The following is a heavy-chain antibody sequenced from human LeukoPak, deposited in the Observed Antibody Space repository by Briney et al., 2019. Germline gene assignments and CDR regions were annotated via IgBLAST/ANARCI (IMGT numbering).Heavy chain of an antibody. CDR2: IIPIFGTA. CDR1: GGTFSSYA. CDR3: ARAYGYSYGQRYFDY. V-gene: IGHV1-69*13. J-gene: IGHJ4*02. Sequence: SVKVSCKASGGTFSSYAISWVRQAPGQGLEWMRGIIPIFGTANYAQKFQGRVTITADESTSTAYMELSSLRSEDTAVYYCARAYGYSYGQRYFDYWGQGTLVTVSS. D-gene: IGHD5-18*01.